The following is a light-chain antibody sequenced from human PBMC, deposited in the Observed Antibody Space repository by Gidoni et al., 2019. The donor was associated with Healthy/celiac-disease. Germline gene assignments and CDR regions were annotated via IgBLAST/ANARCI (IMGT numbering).Light chain of an antibody. CDR2: DAT. V-gene: IGKV3-11*01. Sequence: EIVLTQATATLSWSRGERATLSCRASQSVSSYLAWYQQKPGQAPRLLIDDATNRATGFPARFSGSGSGTVFTLTISSLEPEDFSVYYCQQRSNWPLTFXGXTKVEIK. J-gene: IGKJ4*01. CDR3: QQRSNWPLT. CDR1: QSVSSY.